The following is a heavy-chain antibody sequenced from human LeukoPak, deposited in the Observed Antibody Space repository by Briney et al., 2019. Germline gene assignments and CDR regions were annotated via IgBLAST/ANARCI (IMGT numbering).Heavy chain of an antibody. Sequence: SETLSLTCAVYGGSFSGYYWSWIRQPPGKGLEWIGEINHSGSTNYNPSLKSRVTISVDTSKNQFSLKLSSVTAADTAVYYCARYSSSELYYFDYWGQGTLFTVSS. D-gene: IGHD6-6*01. J-gene: IGHJ4*02. CDR2: INHSGST. V-gene: IGHV4-34*01. CDR1: GGSFSGYY. CDR3: ARYSSSELYYFDY.